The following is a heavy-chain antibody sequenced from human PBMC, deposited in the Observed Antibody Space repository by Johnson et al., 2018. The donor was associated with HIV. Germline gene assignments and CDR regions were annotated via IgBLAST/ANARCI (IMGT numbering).Heavy chain of an antibody. J-gene: IGHJ3*02. D-gene: IGHD3-16*01. CDR2: ISYGGSNK. CDR3: AKDERQLGGWSHAFDI. Sequence: VQLVESGGGVVQPGRSLRLSCEASGFIFKSYAMHWVRQAPGKGLEWVAVISYGGSNKYYTDSDKGRFTISRDNSKNTLYLQMISLRAEDTAVYFCAKDERQLGGWSHAFDIWGQGTKVTVSS. CDR1: GFIFKSYA. V-gene: IGHV3-30-3*01.